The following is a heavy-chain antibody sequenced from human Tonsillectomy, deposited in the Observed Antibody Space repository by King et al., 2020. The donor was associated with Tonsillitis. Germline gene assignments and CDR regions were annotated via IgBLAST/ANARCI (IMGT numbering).Heavy chain of an antibody. V-gene: IGHV3-48*01. CDR1: GFPFSSYS. Sequence: VQLVESGGGLVQPGGSLRLSCAASGFPFSSYSMNWVRQAPGKGLEWVSYISSSSSTIYYADSVKGRFTISRDNAKNSLYLQMNSLRAEDTAVYYCAADYCGGDCYYYWGQGTLVTVSS. CDR2: ISSSSSTI. CDR3: AADYCGGDCYYY. D-gene: IGHD2-21*02. J-gene: IGHJ4*02.